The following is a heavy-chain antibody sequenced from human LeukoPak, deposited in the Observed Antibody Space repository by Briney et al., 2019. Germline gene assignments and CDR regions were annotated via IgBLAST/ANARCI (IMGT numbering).Heavy chain of an antibody. CDR3: ARHQAGANTFDY. CDR1: GVYISSSYW. J-gene: IGHJ4*02. V-gene: IGHV4-4*02. CDR2: IFRTEPT. Sequence: SDTLSLTCAVSGVYISSSYWYSWVRPPPGKGLEWIGEIFRTEPTNYNPSLKSRVTISLDKSKNQFSLKLSSVTAADTAVYYCARHQAGANTFDYWGQGTLVTVSS. D-gene: IGHD1-26*01.